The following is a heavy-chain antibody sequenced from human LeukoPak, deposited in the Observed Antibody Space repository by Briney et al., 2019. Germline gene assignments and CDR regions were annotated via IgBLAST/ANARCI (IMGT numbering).Heavy chain of an antibody. CDR2: IYYSGST. D-gene: IGHD2-2*01. CDR3: ASILGYCSSTSCRYFDY. CDR1: GGSISSSSYY. V-gene: IGHV4-39*01. Sequence: SETPSLTCTVSGGSISSSSYYWGWIRQPPGKGLEWIGSIYYSGSTYYNPSLKSRVTISVDTSKNQFSLKLSSVTAAETAVYYCASILGYCSSTSCRYFDYWGQGTLVTVSS. J-gene: IGHJ4*02.